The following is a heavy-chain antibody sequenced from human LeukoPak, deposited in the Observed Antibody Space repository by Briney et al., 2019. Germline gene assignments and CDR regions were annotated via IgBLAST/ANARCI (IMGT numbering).Heavy chain of an antibody. CDR3: AFGQVLPGEFDY. Sequence: GGSLRLSCAASGFTFSSYAMSWVRQAPGKGLEWVSSISNSGGRTFYTDSVKGRFTIPRDNSKITLYLQMNSLRAEDTAVYYCAFGQVLPGEFDYWGQGTLVTVSS. J-gene: IGHJ4*02. V-gene: IGHV3-23*01. CDR1: GFTFSSYA. D-gene: IGHD3-16*01. CDR2: ISNSGGRT.